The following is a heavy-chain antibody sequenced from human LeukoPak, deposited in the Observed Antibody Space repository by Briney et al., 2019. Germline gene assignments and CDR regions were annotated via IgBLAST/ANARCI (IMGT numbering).Heavy chain of an antibody. CDR3: AKDLYGDYAKDY. V-gene: IGHV3-53*01. Sequence: GGSLRLSCATSGFTVSNSDLAWVRQAPGKGLEWVSIVYTGGRTFHADSVKGRFTISRDNSKNTLYLQMNSLRAEDTAVYYCAKDLYGDYAKDYWGQGTLVTVSS. D-gene: IGHD4-17*01. CDR2: VYTGGRT. CDR1: GFTVSNSD. J-gene: IGHJ4*02.